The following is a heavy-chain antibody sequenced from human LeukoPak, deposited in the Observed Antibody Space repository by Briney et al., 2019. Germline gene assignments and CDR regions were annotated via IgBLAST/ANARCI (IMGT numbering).Heavy chain of an antibody. CDR3: VRGDSRDY. CDR1: GFTFSTYT. V-gene: IGHV3-21*01. J-gene: IGHJ4*02. Sequence: GRSLRLSWAASGFTFSTYTMSWVRQAPGKGLEWVSSIDNSGRTMYYADSVKGRFTISRDNAKNSLYLRMDSLTAEDTAVYYCVRGDSRDYWGQGTLVTVSS. D-gene: IGHD3-22*01. CDR2: IDNSGRTM.